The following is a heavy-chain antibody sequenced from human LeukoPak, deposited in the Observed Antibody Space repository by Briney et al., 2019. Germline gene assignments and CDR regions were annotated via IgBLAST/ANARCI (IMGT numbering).Heavy chain of an antibody. Sequence: GGSLRLSCAASGFTVSTNYMSWARQAPGKGLEWVSLVYVGGSTYYADSVKGRFTISRDNSKNTLFLQKNSLRAEDTALYYCSRSGYYNPNYFDSWGQGTLVTVSS. CDR1: GFTVSTNY. CDR2: VYVGGST. D-gene: IGHD3-9*01. V-gene: IGHV3-53*01. CDR3: SRSGYYNPNYFDS. J-gene: IGHJ4*02.